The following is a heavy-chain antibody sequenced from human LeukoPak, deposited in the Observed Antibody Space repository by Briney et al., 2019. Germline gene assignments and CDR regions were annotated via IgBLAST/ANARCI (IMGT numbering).Heavy chain of an antibody. CDR1: GFSFSDCA. CDR3: TKGTATIRRHIDS. D-gene: IGHD5-24*01. CDR2: ISGSAGST. V-gene: IGHV3-23*01. J-gene: IGHJ4*02. Sequence: QPGGSLRLSCAASGFSFSDCAMSWVRQAPGRGLEWVSSISGSAGSTYYADSMKGRFTISRDNPKNTLHLEMNSLRAEDTAIYYCTKGTATIRRHIDSWGQGTLVTVSS.